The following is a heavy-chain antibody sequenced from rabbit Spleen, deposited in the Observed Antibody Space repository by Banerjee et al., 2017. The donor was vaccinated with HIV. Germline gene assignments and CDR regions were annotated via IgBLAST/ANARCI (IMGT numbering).Heavy chain of an antibody. CDR3: ARTDGWYVGAAYKLYL. CDR1: GFSFSGSYC. V-gene: IGHV1S45*01. CDR2: IYTGSGNT. Sequence: QEQLEESGGDLVQPEGSLTLTCTASGFSFSGSYCMCWVRQAPGKGLEWIACIYTGSGNTYYASWAKGRFTISKTSSTTVTLQMTSLTAADTATYFCARTDGWYVGAAYKLYLWGPGTLVTVS. D-gene: IGHD6-1*01. J-gene: IGHJ4*01.